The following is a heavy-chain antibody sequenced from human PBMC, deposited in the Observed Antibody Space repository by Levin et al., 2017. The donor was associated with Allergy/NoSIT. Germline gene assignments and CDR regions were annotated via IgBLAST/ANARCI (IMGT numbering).Heavy chain of an antibody. CDR2: ISYDGSNK. CDR1: GFTFSSYA. J-gene: IGHJ4*02. CDR3: ARDFGLDWLFRTFDY. V-gene: IGHV3-30-3*01. D-gene: IGHD3-9*01. Sequence: PGGSLRLSCAASGFTFSSYAMHWVRQAPGKGLEWVAVISYDGSNKYYADSVKGRFTISRDNSKNTLYLQMNSLRAEDTAVYYCARDFGLDWLFRTFDYWGQGTLVTVSS.